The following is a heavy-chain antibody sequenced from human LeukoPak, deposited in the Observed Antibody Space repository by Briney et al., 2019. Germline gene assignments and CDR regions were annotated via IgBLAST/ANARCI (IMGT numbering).Heavy chain of an antibody. J-gene: IGHJ5*02. CDR1: GASLTDYY. CDR3: TRGHWGLQS. V-gene: IGHV4-59*01. Sequence: KTSETQSLTCTVSGASLTDYYWSWIRQSPGKGLEWISYIHHSGNSDYNPSLRSRATTSLDTSKNQFSLNLISVTAADTAVYYCTRGHWGLQSWSQGTLVTVSS. CDR2: IHHSGNS. D-gene: IGHD7-27*01.